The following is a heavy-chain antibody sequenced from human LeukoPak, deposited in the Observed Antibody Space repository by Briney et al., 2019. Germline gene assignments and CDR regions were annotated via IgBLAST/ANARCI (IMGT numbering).Heavy chain of an antibody. CDR1: GFTFDDYA. D-gene: IGHD1-26*01. CDR2: ISWNSGSI. Sequence: GGSLRLSCAASGFTFDDYAMHWVRQAPGKGLEWVSGISWNSGSIGYADSVKGRFTIFRDNAKNSLYLQMNSLRAEDTALYYCAKDMLVGALDYWGQGTLVTVSS. J-gene: IGHJ4*02. CDR3: AKDMLVGALDY. V-gene: IGHV3-9*01.